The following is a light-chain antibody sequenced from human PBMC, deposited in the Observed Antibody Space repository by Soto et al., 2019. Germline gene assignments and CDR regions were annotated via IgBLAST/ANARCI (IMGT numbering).Light chain of an antibody. CDR1: QTISND. CDR2: GAS. J-gene: IGKJ4*01. Sequence: EVVMTQSPATVSVSPGEGVTLSCRASQTISNDLAWYQQKPGQAPRLLIYGASTRATGVPARFSGGGSGTEFTLTISSLQSEDFAFYYCQQNNKWPPATFAGGTKVEIK. CDR3: QQNNKWPPAT. V-gene: IGKV3-15*01.